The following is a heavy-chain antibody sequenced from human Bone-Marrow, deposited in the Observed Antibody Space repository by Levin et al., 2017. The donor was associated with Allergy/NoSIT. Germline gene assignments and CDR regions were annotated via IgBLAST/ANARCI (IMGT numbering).Heavy chain of an antibody. D-gene: IGHD3-10*01. J-gene: IGHJ3*02. CDR1: GFTFSSYA. CDR3: ARDGSGSWRDAFDI. V-gene: IGHV3-30-3*01. Sequence: GGSLRLSCAASGFTFSSYAMHWVRQAPGKGLEWVALISYDGSNKYYADSVKGRFTISRDNSKNTLYLQMNSLRAEDTAVYYCARDGSGSWRDAFDIWGQGTMVTVSS. CDR2: ISYDGSNK.